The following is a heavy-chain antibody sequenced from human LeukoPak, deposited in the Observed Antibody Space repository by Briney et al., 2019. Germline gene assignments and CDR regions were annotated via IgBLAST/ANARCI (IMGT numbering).Heavy chain of an antibody. V-gene: IGHV3-7*03. Sequence: PGGSLRLSCAASGFTFSTYWMGWVRQAPGMGLEWVANIKEDGGEKYYVDSVKGRFTISRDNAKNSLYLQMSSLRAEDTAVYYCARVLSLGWFDPWGQGTLVTVSS. CDR3: ARVLSLGWFDP. J-gene: IGHJ5*02. D-gene: IGHD3-10*01. CDR1: GFTFSTYW. CDR2: IKEDGGEK.